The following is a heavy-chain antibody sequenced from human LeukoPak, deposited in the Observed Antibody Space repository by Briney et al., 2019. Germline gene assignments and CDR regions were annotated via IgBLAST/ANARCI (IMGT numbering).Heavy chain of an antibody. Sequence: SETLSLTCTVSGGSISSYYWSWIRQSPGKGLECIGYIHYTGSTNYNPSLKSRVTISVETSKNQFSLKLSSVTAADTAVYYCARDSPYYYMDVWGKGTTVTVSS. J-gene: IGHJ6*03. V-gene: IGHV4-59*12. CDR2: IHYTGST. CDR1: GGSISSYY. CDR3: ARDSPYYYMDV.